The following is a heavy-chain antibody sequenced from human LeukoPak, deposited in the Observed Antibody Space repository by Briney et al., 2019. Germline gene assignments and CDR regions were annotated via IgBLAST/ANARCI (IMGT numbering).Heavy chain of an antibody. CDR3: ARGNIAARRDFDY. CDR2: IKQDGSEK. J-gene: IGHJ4*02. D-gene: IGHD6-6*01. V-gene: IGHV3-7*01. Sequence: GGSLRLSCAASGFTFSSYWMSWVRQAPGKGLEWVANIKQDGSEKYYVDSVRGRFTISRDNAKNSLYLQMNSLRAEDTAVYYCARGNIAARRDFDYWGQGTLVTVSS. CDR1: GFTFSSYW.